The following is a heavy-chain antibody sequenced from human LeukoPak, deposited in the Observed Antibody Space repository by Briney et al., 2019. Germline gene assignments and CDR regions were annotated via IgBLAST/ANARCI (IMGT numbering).Heavy chain of an antibody. CDR1: GYSITSYY. Sequence: PSETLSLTCTVSGYSITSYYWSWIRQPPGKGLEWIGYIFYSGNTDYNPSLKSRVTISVDTSNNQFSLKLSSVTAADTAVYYCARVSGYLYDYWGQGTLVTVSS. CDR2: IFYSGNT. J-gene: IGHJ4*02. D-gene: IGHD3-3*01. V-gene: IGHV4-59*01. CDR3: ARVSGYLYDY.